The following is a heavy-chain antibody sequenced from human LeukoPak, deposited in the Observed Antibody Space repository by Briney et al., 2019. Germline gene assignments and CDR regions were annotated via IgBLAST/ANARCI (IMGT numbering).Heavy chain of an antibody. V-gene: IGHV1-18*04. D-gene: IGHD6-13*01. Sequence: ASVKVSCKASGYTFTSFGINWVRQAPGQGLEWMGWISGYNGNTNYAQKFQGRVTMTRNTSISTAYMELSSLRSEDTAVFYCARMYSSLSSYYYYGMDVWGQGTTVTVSS. CDR2: ISGYNGNT. CDR3: ARMYSSLSSYYYYGMDV. J-gene: IGHJ6*02. CDR1: GYTFTSFG.